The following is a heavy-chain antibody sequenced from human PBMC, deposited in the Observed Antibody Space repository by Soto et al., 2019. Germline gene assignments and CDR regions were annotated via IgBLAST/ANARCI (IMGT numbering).Heavy chain of an antibody. CDR3: ARVGIPRNFDY. D-gene: IGHD6-13*01. CDR2: IYYSGST. Sequence: KASETLSLTCTVSGGSISSGGYYWSWIRQHPGKGLEWIGYIYYSGSTYYNPSLKSRVTISVDTSKNQFSLKLSSVTAADTAVYYCARVGIPRNFDYWGQGTLVTVSS. J-gene: IGHJ4*02. V-gene: IGHV4-31*03. CDR1: GGSISSGGYY.